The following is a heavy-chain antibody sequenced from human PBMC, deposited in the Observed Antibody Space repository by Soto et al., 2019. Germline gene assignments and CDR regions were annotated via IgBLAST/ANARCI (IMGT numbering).Heavy chain of an antibody. D-gene: IGHD2-15*01. V-gene: IGHV3-33*01. CDR3: ARDRQYCSGGSFYTMIDY. CDR1: AFTFSNYG. Sequence: QVQLVESGGGVVQPGRSLRLSCAASAFTFSNYGMHWVRQAPGKGLEWVAVIWSEGTNKYYADSVKGRFTISRDNSKNTLYLQMNSLRAEDTAVYYCARDRQYCSGGSFYTMIDYWGQGTLVTVSS. J-gene: IGHJ4*02. CDR2: IWSEGTNK.